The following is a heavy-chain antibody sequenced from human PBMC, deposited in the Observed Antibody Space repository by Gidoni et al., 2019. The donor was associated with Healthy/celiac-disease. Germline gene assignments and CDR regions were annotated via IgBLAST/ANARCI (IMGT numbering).Heavy chain of an antibody. J-gene: IGHJ3*02. Sequence: EVQLLESVGGLVQPGGSLRLSCAASGFPFSSYAMSWVRQAPGKGLEWVSAISGSGGSTYYADSVKGRFTISRDNSKNTLYLQMNSLRAEDTAVYYCAKEERSWLAFDIWGQGTMVTVSS. V-gene: IGHV3-23*01. CDR1: GFPFSSYA. D-gene: IGHD1-1*01. CDR2: ISGSGGST. CDR3: AKEERSWLAFDI.